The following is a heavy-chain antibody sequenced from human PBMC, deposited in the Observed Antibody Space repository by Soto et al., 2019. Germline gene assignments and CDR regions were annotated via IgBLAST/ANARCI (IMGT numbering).Heavy chain of an antibody. V-gene: IGHV4-59*11. CDR3: ARLNSGAFYS. CDR1: GGPISTHY. D-gene: IGHD1-26*01. J-gene: IGHJ5*01. CDR2: IYYSGTT. Sequence: PSETLSLTLTVSGGPISTHYWSWIRQPPGKGLEWIGDIYYSGTTIYNPSLKSRVSISVDTSKKQFSLKVTSVTAADTAVYYCARLNSGAFYSWGQGTRVTVSS.